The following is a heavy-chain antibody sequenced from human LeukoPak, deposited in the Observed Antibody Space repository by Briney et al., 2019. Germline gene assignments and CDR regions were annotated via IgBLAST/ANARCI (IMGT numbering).Heavy chain of an antibody. J-gene: IGHJ5*02. D-gene: IGHD4-17*01. CDR1: GYTFTSYD. Sequence: ASVKVSCKASGYTFTSYDINWVRLATGQGLEWMGWMNPNSGNTGYAQKFQGRVTMTRNTSISTAYMELSSLRSEDTAVYYCARDYGDFQNWFDPWGQGTLVTVSS. V-gene: IGHV1-8*01. CDR3: ARDYGDFQNWFDP. CDR2: MNPNSGNT.